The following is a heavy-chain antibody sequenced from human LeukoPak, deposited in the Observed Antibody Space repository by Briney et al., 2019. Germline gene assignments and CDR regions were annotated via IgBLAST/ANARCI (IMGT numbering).Heavy chain of an antibody. V-gene: IGHV3-11*01. CDR1: GFTFSDYY. CDR2: ISSSGSTI. CDR3: ARERAIASLRPYYFDY. D-gene: IGHD6-6*01. Sequence: GGSLRLSCAASGFTFSDYYMSWFRQAPGKGLEWISYISSSGSTIYYADSVKGRFTISRDNARNSLYLQMNSLRAEDTAVYYCARERAIASLRPYYFDYWGQGTLVTVSS. J-gene: IGHJ4*02.